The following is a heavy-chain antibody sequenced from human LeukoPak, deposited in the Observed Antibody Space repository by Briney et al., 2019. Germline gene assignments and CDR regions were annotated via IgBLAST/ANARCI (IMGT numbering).Heavy chain of an antibody. V-gene: IGHV3-23*01. Sequence: GESLRLSCAASGFIFTSYAMSWVRQAPGKGLEWVSGISGSGGKTYYAGSVQGRFTISRDNSKDTLYLQMNSLRAEDTAVYYCARAYDSSGYYYDYFDYWGQGTLVTVSS. CDR2: ISGSGGKT. CDR3: ARAYDSSGYYYDYFDY. CDR1: GFIFTSYA. D-gene: IGHD3-22*01. J-gene: IGHJ4*02.